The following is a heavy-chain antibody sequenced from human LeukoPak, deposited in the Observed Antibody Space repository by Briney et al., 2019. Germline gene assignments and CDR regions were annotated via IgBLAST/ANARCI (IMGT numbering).Heavy chain of an antibody. Sequence: GASVKVSCKASGYTFTSYGISWVRQAPGQGLEWMGWISAYNGNTNYAQKLQGRVTMTTDTSTSTAYMELRSLRSDDTAVYYCARAILNGGYSGYDRVEMATIIWAPVDYWGQGTLVTVSS. V-gene: IGHV1-18*01. CDR1: GYTFTSYG. CDR3: ARAILNGGYSGYDRVEMATIIWAPVDY. D-gene: IGHD5-12*01. J-gene: IGHJ4*02. CDR2: ISAYNGNT.